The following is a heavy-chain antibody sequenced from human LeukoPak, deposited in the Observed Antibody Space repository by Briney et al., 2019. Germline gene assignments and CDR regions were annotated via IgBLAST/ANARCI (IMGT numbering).Heavy chain of an antibody. Sequence: SQTLSLTCAIFGDSVSSNSAAWNWIRQSPSRGLEWLGRTYYRSKWNNDYAVSVKSRITINPDTSKNQFSLQLYSVTPEDTAVYYCARGTMIVVVKEDYWGQGTLVTVSS. D-gene: IGHD3-22*01. J-gene: IGHJ4*02. V-gene: IGHV6-1*01. CDR3: ARGTMIVVVKEDY. CDR2: TYYRSKWNN. CDR1: GDSVSSNSAA.